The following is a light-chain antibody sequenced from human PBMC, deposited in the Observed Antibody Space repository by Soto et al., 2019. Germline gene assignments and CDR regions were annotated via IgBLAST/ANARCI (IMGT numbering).Light chain of an antibody. J-gene: IGKJ5*01. CDR1: QSVSSNY. CDR2: GAS. V-gene: IGKV3-20*01. Sequence: EIVLTQSPGTLSLSPGERATLSCRASQSVSSNYLAWYQQKLGQAPRLFIYGASSRATGIPARFSGSGSGTEFTLTISRLEPEDFAVYYCQQYGSSPITFGQGTRLEIK. CDR3: QQYGSSPIT.